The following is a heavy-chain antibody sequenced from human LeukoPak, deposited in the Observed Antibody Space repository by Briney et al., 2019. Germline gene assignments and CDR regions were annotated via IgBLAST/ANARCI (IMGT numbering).Heavy chain of an antibody. CDR1: GYTFTDHY. Sequence: GASVKVSCKASGYTFTDHYMHWVRQAPGQGLEWMGWINPNSDGINNYAHKFQGRVTMTRDTSISTAYMELSGLTSDDTAVYYCARTPRYSGYVGLGYWGQGTLVTVSS. CDR3: ARTPRYSGYVGLGY. V-gene: IGHV1-2*07. CDR2: INPNSDGI. J-gene: IGHJ4*02. D-gene: IGHD5-12*01.